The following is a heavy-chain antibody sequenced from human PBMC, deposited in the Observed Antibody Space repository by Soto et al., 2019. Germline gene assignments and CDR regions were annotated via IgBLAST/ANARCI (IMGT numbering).Heavy chain of an antibody. CDR1: GGTFSSYA. D-gene: IGHD2-2*02. CDR2: IIPIFGTA. V-gene: IGHV1-69*13. Sequence: GASVKVSCKASGGTFSSYAISRVRQAPGQGLEWMGGIIPIFGTANYAQKFQGRVTITADESTSTAYMELSSLRSEDTAVYYCARNRVPAAIPYRYYGMDVWGQGTTVTVSS. CDR3: ARNRVPAAIPYRYYGMDV. J-gene: IGHJ6*02.